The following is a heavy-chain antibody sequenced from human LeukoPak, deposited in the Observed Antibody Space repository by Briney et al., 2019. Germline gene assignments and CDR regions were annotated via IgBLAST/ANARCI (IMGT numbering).Heavy chain of an antibody. V-gene: IGHV4-59*01. CDR1: GGSISSYY. D-gene: IGHD5-12*01. CDR2: IYYSGST. CDR3: AREVASAGLDY. Sequence: SETLSLTCTVSGGSISSYYWSWLRQPPGKGLEWLGYIYYSGSTNFNPSLKSRVTISVDTSKNQFSLKLSSVTAADTAVYYCAREVASAGLDYWGQGTLVTVSS. J-gene: IGHJ4*02.